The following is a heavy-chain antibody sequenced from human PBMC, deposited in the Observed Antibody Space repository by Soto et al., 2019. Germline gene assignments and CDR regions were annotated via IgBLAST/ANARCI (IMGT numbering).Heavy chain of an antibody. D-gene: IGHD3-10*01. CDR2: IYSGGST. V-gene: IGHV3-66*01. Sequence: GGSLRLSCAASGFTFSSYAMHWVRQAPGKGLEWVSVIYSGGSTYYADSVKGRFTISRDNSKNTLYLQMNSLRAEDTAVYYCARSMVRGVIGAFDIWGQGTMVTVSS. CDR1: GFTFSSYA. CDR3: ARSMVRGVIGAFDI. J-gene: IGHJ3*02.